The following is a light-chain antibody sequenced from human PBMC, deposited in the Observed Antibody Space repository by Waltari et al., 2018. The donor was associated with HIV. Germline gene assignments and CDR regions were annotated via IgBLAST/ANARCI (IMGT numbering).Light chain of an antibody. Sequence: DTQMTQSPSSLSASVGDRATTPCRATQHISSWLAWYQQRPGKAPKSLIHAGSKLQKGAPSRFSGSGSGTDFNLTINGLQSEDFAIYYCQQYASFPPSFGGGTKIEI. CDR2: AGS. CDR3: QQYASFPPS. J-gene: IGKJ4*01. V-gene: IGKV1D-16*01. CDR1: QHISSW.